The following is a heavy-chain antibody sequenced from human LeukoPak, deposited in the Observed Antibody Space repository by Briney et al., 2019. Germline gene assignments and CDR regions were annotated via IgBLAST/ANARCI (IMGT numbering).Heavy chain of an antibody. CDR1: GYTFTGYY. D-gene: IGHD2-2*01. J-gene: IGHJ4*02. CDR3: ARVQRDIVVVPAAPYFDY. CDR2: INPNSGGT. V-gene: IGHV1-2*02. Sequence: ASVKVSCKASGYTFTGYYMHWVRQAPGQGLEWMGWINPNSGGTNYAQKFQGRVTMTRDTSISTAYMELSRLRSDDTAVYYCARVQRDIVVVPAAPYFDYWGQGTLVTVSS.